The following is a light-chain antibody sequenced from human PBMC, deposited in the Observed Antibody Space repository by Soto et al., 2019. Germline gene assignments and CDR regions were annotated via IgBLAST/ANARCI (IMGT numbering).Light chain of an antibody. CDR1: SSDIGNYNF. V-gene: IGLV2-14*01. J-gene: IGLJ2*01. Sequence: QSALTQPASASGSPGQSITISCTGTSSDIGNYNFVSWYQQHPGTAPKLMIYDVSNRPSGVSNRFSGSKSGNTASLTISGLQAEDEADYYCSSYTSSSTVFGGGTKLTVL. CDR2: DVS. CDR3: SSYTSSSTV.